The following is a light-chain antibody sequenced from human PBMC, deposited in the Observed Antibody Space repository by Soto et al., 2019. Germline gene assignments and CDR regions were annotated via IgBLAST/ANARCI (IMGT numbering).Light chain of an antibody. CDR1: GGHSSYI. CDR2: LEGSGSY. V-gene: IGLV4-60*02. Sequence: QTVVTQSSSASASLGSSVKFTCTLSGGHSSYIIAWHQQQPGKAPRYLMKLEGSGSYNKGSGVPDRFSGSSSGADRYLTISNLQFEDEADYYCETWDSNSWVFGGGTQLTVL. J-gene: IGLJ3*02. CDR3: ETWDSNSWV.